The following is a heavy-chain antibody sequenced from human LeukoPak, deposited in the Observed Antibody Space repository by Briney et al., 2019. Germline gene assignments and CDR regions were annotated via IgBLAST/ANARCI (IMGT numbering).Heavy chain of an antibody. J-gene: IGHJ4*02. CDR1: GGSISSYY. Sequence: SETLSLTCTVSGGSISSYYWSWIRQPPGKGLEWIGYIYYSGSTNYNPSLKSRVTISVDTSKNQFSLKLSSVTAADTAVYYCASQEDSSGGGSPFDYWGQGTLVTVSS. CDR3: ASQEDSSGGGSPFDY. CDR2: IYYSGST. V-gene: IGHV4-59*01. D-gene: IGHD6-19*01.